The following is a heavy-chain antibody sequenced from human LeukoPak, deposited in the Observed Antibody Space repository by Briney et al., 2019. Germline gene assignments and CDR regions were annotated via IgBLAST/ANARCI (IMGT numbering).Heavy chain of an antibody. CDR2: INPSGGST. J-gene: IGHJ5*02. D-gene: IGHD2-2*01. Sequence: ASVKVSCKASGYTFTSYYMHWVRQAPGQGLEWMGIINPSGGSTSYAQKFQGRVTITRDTSTSTVYMELSSLRSEDTAVYYCARDCSSTSCLATGFDPWGQGTLVTVSS. V-gene: IGHV1-46*03. CDR1: GYTFTSYY. CDR3: ARDCSSTSCLATGFDP.